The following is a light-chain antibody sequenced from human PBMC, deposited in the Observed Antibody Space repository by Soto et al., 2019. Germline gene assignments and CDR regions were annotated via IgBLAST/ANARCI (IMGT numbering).Light chain of an antibody. V-gene: IGLV4-60*03. CDR1: SWHSSYI. Sequence: QPVLTQSSSASASLGSSVNLTCTLISWHSSYIIAWHQQQPGKAPRYLMKLEGSGSYNKGSGVPDRFSGSSSGADRYLTISNLQSEDEADYYCETWDSNTHRYVFGTGTKVTVL. CDR3: ETWDSNTHRYV. J-gene: IGLJ1*01. CDR2: LEGSGSY.